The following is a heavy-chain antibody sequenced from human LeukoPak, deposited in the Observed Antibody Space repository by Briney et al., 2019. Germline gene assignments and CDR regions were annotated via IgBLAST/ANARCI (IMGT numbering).Heavy chain of an antibody. CDR1: GYTFTGYY. Sequence: ASVKVSCKASGYTFTGYYMHWVRQAPGQGLEWMGIINPSGGSTSYAQKFQGRVTMTRDMSTSTVYMELSRLRSEDTAVYYCARRYYYDSSGYSWFDPWGQGTLVTVSS. CDR2: INPSGGST. V-gene: IGHV1-46*01. J-gene: IGHJ5*02. CDR3: ARRYYYDSSGYSWFDP. D-gene: IGHD3-22*01.